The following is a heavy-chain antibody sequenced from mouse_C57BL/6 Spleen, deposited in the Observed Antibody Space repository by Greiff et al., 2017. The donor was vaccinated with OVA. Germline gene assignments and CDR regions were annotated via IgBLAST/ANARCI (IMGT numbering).Heavy chain of an antibody. J-gene: IGHJ3*01. CDR1: GYAFSSSW. Sequence: QVQLKESGPELVKPGASVKISCKASGYAFSSSWMNWVKQRPGKGLEWIGRIYPGDGDTNYNGKFKGKATLTADKSSSTAYMQLSSLTSEDSAVYFCARREFDYYEGFAYWGQGTLVTVSA. CDR3: ARREFDYYEGFAY. D-gene: IGHD1-1*01. CDR2: IYPGDGDT. V-gene: IGHV1-82*01.